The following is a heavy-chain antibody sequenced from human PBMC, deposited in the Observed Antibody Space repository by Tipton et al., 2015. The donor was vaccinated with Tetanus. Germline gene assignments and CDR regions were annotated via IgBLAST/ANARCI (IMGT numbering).Heavy chain of an antibody. D-gene: IGHD3-3*01. V-gene: IGHV4-39*01. J-gene: IGHJ4*02. CDR2: IYESGDT. CDR3: ARHQSGYFTPFDY. CDR1: GGSIRGGTFY. Sequence: TLSLTCTVSGGSIRGGTFYWGWIRQPPGKGLEWIGSIYESGDTYYIPSLKSRVTISVDTSKNQFSLNLNSMAAADTGVYYCARHQSGYFTPFDYWGQGNLVIVSS.